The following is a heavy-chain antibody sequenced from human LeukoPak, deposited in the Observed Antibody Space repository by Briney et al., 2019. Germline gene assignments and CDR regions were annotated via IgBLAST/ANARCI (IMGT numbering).Heavy chain of an antibody. V-gene: IGHV3-74*01. CDR3: ASIGSIAAAGIGANWFDP. CDR2: INSDGSST. CDR1: GFTFSSYW. Sequence: PGGSLRLSCAASGFTFSSYWMHWVRQAPGKGLVWVSRINSDGSSTSYADSVKGRFTISRDNAKNTLYLQMNSLRAEDTAVYYCASIGSIAAAGIGANWFDPWGQGTLVTVSS. J-gene: IGHJ5*02. D-gene: IGHD6-13*01.